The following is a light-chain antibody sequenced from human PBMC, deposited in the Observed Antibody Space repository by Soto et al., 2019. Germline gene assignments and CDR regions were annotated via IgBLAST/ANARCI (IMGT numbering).Light chain of an antibody. CDR3: QQYNHWPPWLT. V-gene: IGKV3-15*01. Sequence: EIEMTQSPATLSVSPGERATLSCRASQSVNTNLAWYQQKPGQAPRLLIYGASTRAPGIPARFSGSGSGTEFTLTVSSLQSEDFAIYDCQQYNHWPPWLTFGGGTKVEGK. CDR2: GAS. J-gene: IGKJ4*01. CDR1: QSVNTN.